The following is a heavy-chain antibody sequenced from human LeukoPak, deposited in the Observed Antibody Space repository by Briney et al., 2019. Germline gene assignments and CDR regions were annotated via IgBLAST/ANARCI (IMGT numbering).Heavy chain of an antibody. CDR3: AKGGSFYYDTSGYLY. Sequence: GGSLRLSCAASGFTFSSYAMSWVRQAPGKGLEWVSAISGSGGSTYYADSVKGRFTISRDNSRNTLYLQMNSLRAEDTAVYYCAKGGSFYYDTSGYLYWGQGTLVAVSS. CDR2: ISGSGGST. D-gene: IGHD3-22*01. CDR1: GFTFSSYA. V-gene: IGHV3-23*01. J-gene: IGHJ4*02.